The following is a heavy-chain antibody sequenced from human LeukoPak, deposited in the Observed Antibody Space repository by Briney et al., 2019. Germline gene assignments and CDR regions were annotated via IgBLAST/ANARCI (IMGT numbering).Heavy chain of an antibody. CDR2: ISAYNGNT. D-gene: IGHD3-16*01. J-gene: IGHJ3*01. V-gene: IGHV1-18*01. CDR1: GYTFTSYG. Sequence: ASVKVSCKASGYTFTSYGISWVRQAPGQGLEWMGWISAYNGNTNYAQKLQGRVTMTEDTSTDTAYMELSSLRSEDTAVYYCATGAFEMITFGGGWGQGTMVTVSS. CDR3: ATGAFEMITFGGG.